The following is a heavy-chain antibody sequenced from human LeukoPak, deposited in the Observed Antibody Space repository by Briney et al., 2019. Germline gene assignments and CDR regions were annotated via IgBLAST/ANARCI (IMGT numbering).Heavy chain of an antibody. CDR1: GGSFSGYY. V-gene: IGHV4-34*01. CDR3: ARGRGRLFGVVITPRYFDY. CDR2: INHSGST. J-gene: IGHJ4*02. Sequence: SETLSLTCAVYGGSFSGYYWSWICQPPGKGLEWIGEINHSGSTNYNPSLKSRVTISVDTSKNQFSLKLSSVTAADTAVYYCARGRGRLFGVVITPRYFDYWGQGTLVTVSS. D-gene: IGHD3-3*01.